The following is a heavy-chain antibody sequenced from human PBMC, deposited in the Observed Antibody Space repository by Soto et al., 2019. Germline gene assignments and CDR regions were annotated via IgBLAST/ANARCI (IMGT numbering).Heavy chain of an antibody. Sequence: PGESLKISCKGSGYSFTTYWIGWVRQMPGKGLEWMGIIYPGDSDTRHSPSFQGQVTISADKSISTAYLQWSSLKASDTAMYYCARHGSNGSRIQLWFTDRAYFDYWGQGTLVTVSS. V-gene: IGHV5-51*01. J-gene: IGHJ4*02. CDR1: GYSFTTYW. CDR2: IYPGDSDT. CDR3: ARHGSNGSRIQLWFTDRAYFDY. D-gene: IGHD5-18*01.